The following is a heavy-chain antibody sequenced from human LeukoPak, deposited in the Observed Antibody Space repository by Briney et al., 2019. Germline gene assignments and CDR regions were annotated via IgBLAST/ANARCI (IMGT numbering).Heavy chain of an antibody. D-gene: IGHD5-12*01. CDR1: GGSISSSNW. Sequence: SGTLSLTCAVSGGSISSSNWWSWVRQPPGKGLEWIGEIYRSGSTNYNPSLKSRVTISLDKSKNQFSLRLSSVTAADTAVYYCARYRGASGYHFDYWGQGTLVTVSS. CDR2: IYRSGST. V-gene: IGHV4-4*02. J-gene: IGHJ4*02. CDR3: ARYRGASGYHFDY.